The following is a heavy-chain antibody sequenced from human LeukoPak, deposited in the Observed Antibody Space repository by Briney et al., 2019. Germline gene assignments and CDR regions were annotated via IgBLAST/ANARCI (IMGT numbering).Heavy chain of an antibody. CDR3: ARAVSSGWYTGFDY. CDR2: IIPIFGTA. Sequence: SVKVSCKASGGTFSSYAISWVRQAPGQGLEWVGGIIPIFGTANYAQKFQGRVTITADEPTSTAYMELSSLRSEDTAVYYCARAVSSGWYTGFDYWGQGTLVTVSS. V-gene: IGHV1-69*01. D-gene: IGHD6-19*01. J-gene: IGHJ4*02. CDR1: GGTFSSYA.